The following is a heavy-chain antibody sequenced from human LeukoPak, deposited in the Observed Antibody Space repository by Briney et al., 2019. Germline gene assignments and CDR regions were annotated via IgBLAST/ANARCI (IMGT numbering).Heavy chain of an antibody. V-gene: IGHV4-39*07. Sequence: NPSETLPLTCTVSGGSISSSSYYWSWIRQPPGKGLEWIGEINHSGSTNYNPSLKSRVTISVDTPKNQFSLKLSSVTAADTAVYYCARERMMRAYFQHWGQGTLVTVSS. CDR3: ARERMMRAYFQH. CDR1: GGSISSSSYY. J-gene: IGHJ1*01. D-gene: IGHD2-15*01. CDR2: INHSGST.